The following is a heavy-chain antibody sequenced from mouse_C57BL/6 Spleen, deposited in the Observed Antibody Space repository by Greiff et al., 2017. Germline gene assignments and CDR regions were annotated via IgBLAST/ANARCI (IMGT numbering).Heavy chain of an antibody. Sequence: EVKLVESGGGLVQPGGSLSLSCAASGFTFTDYYMSWVRQPPGKALEWLGFIRNKANGYTTEYSASVKGRFTISRDNSQSILYLQMNALRAEDSATYYCARYRGTGGYFDVWGTGTTVTVSS. D-gene: IGHD4-1*01. CDR1: GFTFTDYY. CDR2: IRNKANGYTT. CDR3: ARYRGTGGYFDV. V-gene: IGHV7-3*01. J-gene: IGHJ1*03.